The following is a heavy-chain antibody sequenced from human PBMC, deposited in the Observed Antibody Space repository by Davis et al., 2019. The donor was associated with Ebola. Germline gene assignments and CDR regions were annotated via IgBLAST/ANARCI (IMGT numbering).Heavy chain of an antibody. CDR2: INAGNGNT. CDR1: GYTFTSYG. Sequence: ASVKVSCKASGYTFTSYGISWVRQAPGQRLEWMGWINAGNGNTKYSQKIQGRVTITRDTSASTAYMELSSLRSEDTAVYYCARETAGRYYYYGMDVWGQGTTVTVSS. J-gene: IGHJ6*02. V-gene: IGHV1-3*01. CDR3: ARETAGRYYYYGMDV. D-gene: IGHD1-26*01.